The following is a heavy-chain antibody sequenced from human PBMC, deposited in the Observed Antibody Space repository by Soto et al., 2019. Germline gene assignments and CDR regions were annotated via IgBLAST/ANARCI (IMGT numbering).Heavy chain of an antibody. J-gene: IGHJ6*03. V-gene: IGHV1-69*02. CDR2: IIPILGIA. Sequence: QVQLVQSGAEVKKPGSSVKVSCKASGGTFSSYTISWVRQAPGQGLEWMGRIIPILGIANYAQKFQGRVTITADKSTSTAYMELSSLRSEDTAVYYCARARIAARLGYYYYYMDVWGKGTTVTVSS. D-gene: IGHD6-6*01. CDR3: ARARIAARLGYYYYYMDV. CDR1: GGTFSSYT.